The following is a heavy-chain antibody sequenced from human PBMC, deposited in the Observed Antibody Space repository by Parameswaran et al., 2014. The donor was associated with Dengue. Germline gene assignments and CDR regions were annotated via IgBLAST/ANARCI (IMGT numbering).Heavy chain of an antibody. CDR2: MNPNSGNT. CDR3: ARVGSSSSRHAYDY. D-gene: IGHD6-13*01. Sequence: WVRQAPGQGLEWMGWMNPNSGNTGYAQKFQGRVTMTRNTSISTAYMELSSLRSEDTAVYYCARVGSSSSRHAYDYWGQGTLVTVSS. J-gene: IGHJ4*02. V-gene: IGHV1-8*01.